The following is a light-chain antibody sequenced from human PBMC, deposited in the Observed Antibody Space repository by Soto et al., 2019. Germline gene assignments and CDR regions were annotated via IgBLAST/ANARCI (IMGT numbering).Light chain of an antibody. CDR3: AAWDDSLNAWV. J-gene: IGLJ3*02. CDR1: SSNIGSNT. V-gene: IGLV1-44*01. Sequence: QSVLTQPPSASGTPGQRVTISCSGSSSNIGSNTVNWYQQLPGTAPKLLIYSNNQRPSGVPDRFSGSKSGTSASLASSGLQSEDEADYYCAAWDDSLNAWVFGGGTKLTV. CDR2: SNN.